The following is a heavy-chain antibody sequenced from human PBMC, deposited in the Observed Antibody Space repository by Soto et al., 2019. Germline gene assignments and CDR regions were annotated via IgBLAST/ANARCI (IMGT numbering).Heavy chain of an antibody. CDR3: AKDLLLTTITTVGD. CDR2: ISYDGNNK. CDR1: GFIFSTYA. D-gene: IGHD4-17*01. J-gene: IGHJ4*02. V-gene: IGHV3-30*18. Sequence: QVQLVESGGGVVQPGRSLRLSCAASGFIFSTYAMHWVRQAPGQGLEWLSVISYDGNNKYYADSVKGRFTISRDNSKNTLWLQMDSLRTEDTAVYYCAKDLLLTTITTVGDWGQGTLVTVSS.